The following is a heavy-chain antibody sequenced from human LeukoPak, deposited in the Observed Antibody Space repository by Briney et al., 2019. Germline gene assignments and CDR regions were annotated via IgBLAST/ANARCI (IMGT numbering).Heavy chain of an antibody. D-gene: IGHD3-22*01. Sequence: SETLSLTCAVYGESSFSNYYWSWIRQTPGGALEWIGEFNHSGYTNYNPSLKSRVTLSIDTSKNQFSLRLNSVTAADTAVYYCSRQVVGNDYWGQGTLVTVSS. V-gene: IGHV4-34*01. J-gene: IGHJ4*02. CDR1: GESSFSNYY. CDR3: SRQVVGNDY. CDR2: FNHSGYT.